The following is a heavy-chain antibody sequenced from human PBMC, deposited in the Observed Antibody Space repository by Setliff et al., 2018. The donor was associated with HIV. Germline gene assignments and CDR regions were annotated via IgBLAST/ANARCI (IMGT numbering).Heavy chain of an antibody. V-gene: IGHV4-59*01. CDR2: IYYSGST. CDR3: ARVSNCSGGSCYFYFDY. CDR1: GGSISSYY. Sequence: SETLSLTCTVSGGSISSYYWSWIRQPPGKGLEWIGYIYYSGSTNYNPSLKSRVTISVDTSKNQFSLKLSSVTAADTAVYYCARVSNCSGGSCYFYFDYWGQGTLVTVS. J-gene: IGHJ4*02. D-gene: IGHD2-15*01.